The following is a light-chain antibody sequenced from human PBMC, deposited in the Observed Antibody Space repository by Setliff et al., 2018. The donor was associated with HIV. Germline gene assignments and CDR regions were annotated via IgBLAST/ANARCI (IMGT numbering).Light chain of an antibody. CDR3: GTWDSSLSAVV. J-gene: IGLJ2*01. Sequence: QSALTQPPSVSAAPGQKVTISCSGRSSNIENNYVSWYQQLPGTAPKLLIYDDNERPSGIPDRFSGSKSGTSATLGITGLQTGDEADYYCGTWDSSLSAVVFGGGTKGTV. CDR1: SSNIENNY. CDR2: DDN. V-gene: IGLV1-51*01.